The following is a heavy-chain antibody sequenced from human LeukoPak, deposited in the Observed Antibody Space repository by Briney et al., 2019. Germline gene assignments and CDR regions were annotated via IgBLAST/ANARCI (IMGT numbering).Heavy chain of an antibody. V-gene: IGHV3-30-3*01. D-gene: IGHD6-6*01. CDR3: ARDIGQLVVRYFDY. Sequence: PGGSLRLSCAASGFTFSSYAMHWVRQAPGKGLEGVAVISYDGSNKYYADSVKGRFTISRDNSKNTLYLQMNSLRAEDTAVYYCARDIGQLVVRYFDYWGQGTLVTVSS. CDR1: GFTFSSYA. CDR2: ISYDGSNK. J-gene: IGHJ4*02.